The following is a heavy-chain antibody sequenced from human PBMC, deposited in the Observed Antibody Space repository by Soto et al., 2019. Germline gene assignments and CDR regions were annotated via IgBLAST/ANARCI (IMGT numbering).Heavy chain of an antibody. J-gene: IGHJ4*02. V-gene: IGHV3-74*01. CDR2: IDGVGTGT. CDR1: GFTFTNYW. CDR3: PTVFEY. Sequence: PGGSLRLSCAASGFTFTNYWMHWVRQVPGKGLVWVSRIDGVGTGTSYSDSVRGHFTISSDNAENTLYLQMNSLRAEDTAVYYCPTVFEYWRQRTTVTVSS.